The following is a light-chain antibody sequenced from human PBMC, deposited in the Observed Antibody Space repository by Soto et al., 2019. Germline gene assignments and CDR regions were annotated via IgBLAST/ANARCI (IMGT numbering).Light chain of an antibody. Sequence: QAVVTQSPSVSAAPGQKVTISCSGSSSNIGNNYVSWYQQLPGTAPKLLIYDNNKRPSGIPDRFSGSKSGTSGTLDITGLQTGDEADYYCATWDGSLPGEVFGGGTQLNRP. CDR3: ATWDGSLPGEV. CDR2: DNN. J-gene: IGLJ2*01. CDR1: SSNIGNNY. V-gene: IGLV1-51*01.